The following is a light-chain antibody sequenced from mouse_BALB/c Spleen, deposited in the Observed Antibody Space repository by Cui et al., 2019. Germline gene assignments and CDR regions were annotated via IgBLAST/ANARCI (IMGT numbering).Light chain of an antibody. Sequence: DIQMTQSPSSLSASLGRRVTITCKASTDINKYITWYQHKPGKGPRLLIHDTSTLRPGIPSRFSGSGSGRDYSFSISNLEHEDIAMYYCQQYDNLLPTFGAGTKLEMK. V-gene: IGKV19-93*01. J-gene: IGKJ5*01. CDR3: QQYDNLLPT. CDR1: TDINKY. CDR2: DTS.